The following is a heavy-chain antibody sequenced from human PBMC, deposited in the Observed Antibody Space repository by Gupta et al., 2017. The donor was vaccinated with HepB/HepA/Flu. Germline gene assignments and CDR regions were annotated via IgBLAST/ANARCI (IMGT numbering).Heavy chain of an antibody. Sequence: EVQLVEPGGGVVQPGGSLRLSCAASGFTFGDYAMQWVRQAPGKGLEWVSLISGDGGSTYYADSVKGRFTISRDNSKNSLYLQMNSLRTEDTALYYCAKDGNLYGDYCDYWGQGTLVTVSS. CDR2: ISGDGGST. V-gene: IGHV3-43*02. CDR3: AKDGNLYGDYCDY. D-gene: IGHD4-17*01. J-gene: IGHJ4*02. CDR1: GFTFGDYA.